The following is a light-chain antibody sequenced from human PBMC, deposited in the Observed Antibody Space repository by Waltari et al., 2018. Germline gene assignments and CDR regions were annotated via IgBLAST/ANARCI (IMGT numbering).Light chain of an antibody. Sequence: QSALTQPASVSGSPGQSITTSCTGSSRDLGAYAHFSWYQQHPGKAPKVVISDVSARPSGVSERFTGSKSGNTASLTISGLQAEDEADYYCRSQTTSKGVVFGGGTKVTVL. CDR1: SRDLGAYAH. V-gene: IGLV2-14*03. CDR3: RSQTTSKGVV. J-gene: IGLJ2*01. CDR2: DVS.